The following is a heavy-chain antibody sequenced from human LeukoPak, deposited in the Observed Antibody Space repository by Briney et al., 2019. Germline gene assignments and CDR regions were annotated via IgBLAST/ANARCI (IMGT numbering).Heavy chain of an antibody. V-gene: IGHV4-4*07. D-gene: IGHD3-22*01. J-gene: IGHJ4*02. CDR2: IYTSGST. Sequence: SETLSLTRTVSGGSISSYYWSWIRQPAGKGLEWTGRIYTSGSTNYNPSLKSRVTMSVDTSKNQFSLKLSSVTAADTAVYYCARGKDYYDSSGYYGNFDYWGQGTLVTVSS. CDR1: GGSISSYY. CDR3: ARGKDYYDSSGYYGNFDY.